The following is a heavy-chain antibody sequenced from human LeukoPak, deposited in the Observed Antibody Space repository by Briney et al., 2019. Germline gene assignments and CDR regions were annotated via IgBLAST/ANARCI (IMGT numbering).Heavy chain of an antibody. D-gene: IGHD5-12*01. Sequence: GGSLRLSCAASGFIFSNYGMSWVRQAPGKGLEWVSSISFSSTHIYYADSIQGRFTISRDNAENSLYLQMNSLRAEDTAVYYCARVAVIYQYYMDVWGRGTTVTVSS. J-gene: IGHJ6*03. CDR3: ARVAVIYQYYMDV. V-gene: IGHV3-21*06. CDR2: ISFSSTHI. CDR1: GFIFSNYG.